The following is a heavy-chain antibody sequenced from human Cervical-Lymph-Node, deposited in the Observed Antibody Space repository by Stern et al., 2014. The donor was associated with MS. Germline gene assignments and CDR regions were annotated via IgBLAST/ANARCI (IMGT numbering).Heavy chain of an antibody. CDR2: MYPDDSSTRYDI. Sequence: EMQLVESGAEVKKSGESLKISCKGSGYTFTNYWIGWVRQLPGKGLEWMGIMYPDDSSTRYDIRYSPSFQGQVTISADKSISTAYLQWSSLKASDSAMYFCARRGDGGVRGYYGLDVWGQGTTVTVSS. CDR1: GYTFTNYW. CDR3: ARRGDGGVRGYYGLDV. J-gene: IGHJ6*02. V-gene: IGHV5-51*03. D-gene: IGHD3-10*02.